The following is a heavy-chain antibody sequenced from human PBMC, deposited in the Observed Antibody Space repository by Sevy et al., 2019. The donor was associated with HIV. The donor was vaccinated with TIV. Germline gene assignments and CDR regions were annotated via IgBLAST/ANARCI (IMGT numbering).Heavy chain of an antibody. J-gene: IGHJ4*02. V-gene: IGHV3-7*01. CDR1: GFTLSNYW. CDR2: IKQDGSDK. D-gene: IGHD1-26*01. CDR3: ARDLFSGSYYENY. Sequence: GGSLRLSCAASGFTLSNYWMSWVRQAPGKGLEWVANIKQDGSDKYYVDSVKGRFTISRENAKNSLYLQMNSLGAEDTAVYYCARDLFSGSYYENYWGQGTLVTVSS.